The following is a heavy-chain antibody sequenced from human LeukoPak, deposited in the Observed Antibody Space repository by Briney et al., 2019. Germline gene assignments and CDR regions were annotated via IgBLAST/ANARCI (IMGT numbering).Heavy chain of an antibody. CDR2: IYYSGST. Sequence: SETLSLTCTVSGGAISNYYWSWVRPPPGKGLEWTGYIYYSGSTTYNPSLKSRVTISVDTSKNQFSLKLSSVTAADTAVYYCARRTYFDLWGRGTLVTVSS. CDR1: GGAISNYY. J-gene: IGHJ2*01. V-gene: IGHV4-59*08. CDR3: ARRTYFDL.